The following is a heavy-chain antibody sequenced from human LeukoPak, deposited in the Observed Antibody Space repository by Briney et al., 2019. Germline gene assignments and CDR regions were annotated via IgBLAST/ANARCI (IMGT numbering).Heavy chain of an antibody. CDR2: IYYGGST. CDR3: ASQVVVAARGGWFDP. V-gene: IGHV4-30-4*01. Sequence: SQTLSLTCTVSGGSISSGDYYWSWIRQPPGKGLEWIGYIYYGGSTYYNPSLKSRVTISVDTSKNQFSLKLSSVTAADTAVYYCASQVVVAARGGWFDPWGQGTLVTVSS. CDR1: GGSISSGDYY. J-gene: IGHJ5*02. D-gene: IGHD2-15*01.